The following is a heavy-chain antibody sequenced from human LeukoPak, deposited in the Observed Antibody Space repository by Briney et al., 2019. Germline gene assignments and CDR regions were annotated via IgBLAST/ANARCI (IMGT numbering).Heavy chain of an antibody. D-gene: IGHD2-21*02. CDR3: AKVVPGPRIVVVTAMDY. CDR1: GFTFSSYG. J-gene: IGHJ4*02. V-gene: IGHV3-23*01. Sequence: GRSLRLSCAASGFTFSSYGMHWVRQAPGKGLEWVSAISGSGGSTYYADSVKGRFTISRDNSKNTLYLQMNSLRAEDTAVYYCAKVVPGPRIVVVTAMDYWGQGTLVTVSS. CDR2: ISGSGGST.